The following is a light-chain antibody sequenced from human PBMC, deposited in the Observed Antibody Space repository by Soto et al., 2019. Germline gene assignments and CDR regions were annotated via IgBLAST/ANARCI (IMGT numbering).Light chain of an antibody. CDR2: GNN. V-gene: IGLV1-40*01. J-gene: IGLJ3*02. CDR3: QSYDSSLSGLWV. CDR1: SSNIGAGYD. Sequence: QPVLTQPPSVSGAPGQRVTISCTGSSSNIGAGYDVHWYQQVPGAAPKLLIYGNNNRPSGVPDRFSGSKSGTSASLAITGLQAEDEADYYCQSYDSSLSGLWVFGGGTKLTVL.